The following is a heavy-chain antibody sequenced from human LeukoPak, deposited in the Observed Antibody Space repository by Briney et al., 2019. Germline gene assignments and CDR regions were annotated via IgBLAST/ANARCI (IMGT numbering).Heavy chain of an antibody. CDR1: GGSFSGYY. CDR3: ARGPLDWDSSGYYPTLDY. Sequence: SETLSLTCAVYGGSFSGYYWSWIRQPPGKGLEWIGEINHSGSTNYNPSLKSRVTISVDTSKNQFSLKLSSVTAADTAVYYCARGPLDWDSSGYYPTLDYWGQGTLVTVSS. D-gene: IGHD3-22*01. V-gene: IGHV4-34*01. J-gene: IGHJ4*02. CDR2: INHSGST.